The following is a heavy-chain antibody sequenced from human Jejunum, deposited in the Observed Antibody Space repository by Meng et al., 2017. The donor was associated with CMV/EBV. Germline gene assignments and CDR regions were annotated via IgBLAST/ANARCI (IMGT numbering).Heavy chain of an antibody. Sequence: SINTASYYWGWSRQPPGKGLEWIGVVYYSGTTFYTPSLKSRVTISVDTSKNHFSLRLTSVTAADTAVYYCARAIDYYESSGAFDIWGQGTMVTVSS. CDR1: SINTASYY. CDR2: VYYSGTT. D-gene: IGHD3-22*01. J-gene: IGHJ3*02. CDR3: ARAIDYYESSGAFDI. V-gene: IGHV4-39*07.